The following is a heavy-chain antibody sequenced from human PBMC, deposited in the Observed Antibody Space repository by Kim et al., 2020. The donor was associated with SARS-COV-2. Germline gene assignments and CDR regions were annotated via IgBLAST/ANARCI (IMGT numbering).Heavy chain of an antibody. Sequence: GGSLRLSCAASGFTFSSYSMNWVRQAPGKGLEWVSSISSSSSYIYYADSVKGRFTISRDNAKNSLYLQMNSLRAEDTAVYYCARDSDSSSSGDAFDIWGQGTMVTVSS. CDR1: GFTFSSYS. D-gene: IGHD6-6*01. V-gene: IGHV3-21*01. CDR2: ISSSSSYI. J-gene: IGHJ3*02. CDR3: ARDSDSSSSGDAFDI.